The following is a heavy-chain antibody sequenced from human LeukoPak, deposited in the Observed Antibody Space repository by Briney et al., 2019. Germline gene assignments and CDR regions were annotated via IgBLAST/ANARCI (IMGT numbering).Heavy chain of an antibody. CDR1: GGSISSTSYY. CDR2: IYYSGTT. Sequence: SETLSLTCTVSGGSISSTSYYWGWIRQPPGKGMEWIGSIYYSGTTFYNPSLKSRVIMSVDTSKSQFSLQLNSVTAADTAVYYCAAITIIVVIDYWGQGTLVTVSS. D-gene: IGHD3-22*01. J-gene: IGHJ4*02. V-gene: IGHV4-39*01. CDR3: AAITIIVVIDY.